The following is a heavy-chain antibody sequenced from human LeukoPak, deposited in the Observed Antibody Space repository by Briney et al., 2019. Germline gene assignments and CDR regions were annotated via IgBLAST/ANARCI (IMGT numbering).Heavy chain of an antibody. Sequence: SGTLSLTCTVSGGSTSSDYWSWIRQSPGKGLEWVGYVYNSGDTGKNPSLKSRVTILLDTSKNQCSLKLTSVSAADTAVYYCARLKLGAYFDLWGRGTLVTVSS. CDR1: GGSTSSDY. V-gene: IGHV4-59*08. J-gene: IGHJ2*01. D-gene: IGHD3-16*01. CDR2: VYNSGDT. CDR3: ARLKLGAYFDL.